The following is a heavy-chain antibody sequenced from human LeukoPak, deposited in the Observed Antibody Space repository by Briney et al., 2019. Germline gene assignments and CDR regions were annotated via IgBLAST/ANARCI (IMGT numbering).Heavy chain of an antibody. CDR2: ISGSGGST. CDR1: GFTFSSYA. J-gene: IGHJ4*02. V-gene: IGHV3-23*01. CDR3: AKARRVLRGSGSYLYYFDY. D-gene: IGHD3-10*01. Sequence: HPGGSLRLSCAASGFTFSSYAMSWVRQAPGRRLEWVSAISGSGGSTYYADSVKGRITISRDNSKNTLYLQMNSLRAEDTAVYYCAKARRVLRGSGSYLYYFDYWGQGTLVTVSS.